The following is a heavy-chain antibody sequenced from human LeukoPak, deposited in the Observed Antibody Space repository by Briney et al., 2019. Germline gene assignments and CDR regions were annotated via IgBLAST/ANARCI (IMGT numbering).Heavy chain of an antibody. Sequence: GGSLRLSCAVSWLTFIRSWMSWVRQAPGKGLEWVANINQDGSETYVVDSVKGRFTVSRDNAKNLLYLEMDSLRAEDTAVYYCARDRAIFGVVIMDVHWGQGTLVIVSS. J-gene: IGHJ4*02. CDR3: ARDRAIFGVVIMDVH. V-gene: IGHV3-7*01. D-gene: IGHD3-3*01. CDR1: WLTFIRSW. CDR2: INQDGSET.